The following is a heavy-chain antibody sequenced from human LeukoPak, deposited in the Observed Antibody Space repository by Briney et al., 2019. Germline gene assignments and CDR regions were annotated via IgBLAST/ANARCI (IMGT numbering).Heavy chain of an antibody. CDR3: ARVSEDIVVVPAAIGYGRYFDY. CDR2: INHSGST. Sequence: SETLSLTCAVYGGSFSGYYWSWIRQPPGKGLEWIGEINHSGSTNYNPSLTSRVTISVDTSKNQFSLKLSSVTAADTAVYYCARVSEDIVVVPAAIGYGRYFDYWGQGTLVTVSS. J-gene: IGHJ4*02. V-gene: IGHV4-34*01. CDR1: GGSFSGYY. D-gene: IGHD2-2*02.